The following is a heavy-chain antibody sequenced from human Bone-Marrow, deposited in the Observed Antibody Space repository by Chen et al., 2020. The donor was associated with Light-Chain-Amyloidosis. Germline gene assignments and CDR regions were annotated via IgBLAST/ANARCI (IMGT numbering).Heavy chain of an antibody. D-gene: IGHD3-10*01. CDR2: VSGSTVST. J-gene: IGHJ4*02. CDR3: TRKGGYFDF. Sequence: GGGLVQPGGSLRLSCATSGFNFSSFGMSWVRQAPGKGLEWVSTVSGSTVSTYYAGAVKGRFIISRDNSKSTLYLQMNSLRSGDTAVYFCTRKGGYFDFWGQGSLVTVSS. CDR1: GFNFSSFG. V-gene: IGHV3-23*01.